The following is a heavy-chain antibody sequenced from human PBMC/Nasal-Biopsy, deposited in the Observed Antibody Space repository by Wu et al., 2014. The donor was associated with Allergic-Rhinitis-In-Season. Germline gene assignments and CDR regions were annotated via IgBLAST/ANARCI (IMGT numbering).Heavy chain of an antibody. D-gene: IGHD2-21*01. CDR2: LSPDGTDT. Sequence: LRLSCAGAGFTLSNFWMNWVRRAPGKGLVWVSHLSPDGTDTKYAESVKGRFTMSRDNARNTVYLQMNSLRAEDTAVYHCVRDGEGVRPYDFWGQGTLVTVSS. J-gene: IGHJ4*02. V-gene: IGHV3-74*03. CDR1: GFTLSNFW. CDR3: VRDGEGVRPYDF.